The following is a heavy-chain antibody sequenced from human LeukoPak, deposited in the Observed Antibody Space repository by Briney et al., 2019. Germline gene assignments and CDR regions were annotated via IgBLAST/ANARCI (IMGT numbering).Heavy chain of an antibody. J-gene: IGHJ4*02. D-gene: IGHD5-18*01. CDR1: GFTVSSNY. V-gene: IGHV3-66*01. CDR2: IGSGGTT. CDR3: ATRGGYSYGPYFDY. Sequence: GGSLRLSCAASGFTVSSNYMTWVRQAPGKGLEWVSVIGSGGTTYYADSVKGRFTISRDNSKNTLYLQMNSLGAEDTAVYYCATRGGYSYGPYFDYWGQGTLVTVSS.